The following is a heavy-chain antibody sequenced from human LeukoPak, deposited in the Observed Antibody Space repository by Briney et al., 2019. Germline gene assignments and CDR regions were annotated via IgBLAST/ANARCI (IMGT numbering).Heavy chain of an antibody. CDR2: IIPIFGTA. J-gene: IGHJ6*02. CDR3: ARASQPYYYDSSGYYTYGMDV. D-gene: IGHD3-22*01. V-gene: IGHV1-69*01. CDR1: GGIFSSYA. Sequence: GASVKVSCKASGGIFSSYAISWVRQAPGQGLEWMGGIIPIFGTANYAQKFQGRVTITADESTSTAYMELSSLRSEDTAVYYCARASQPYYYDSSGYYTYGMDVWGQGTTVTVSS.